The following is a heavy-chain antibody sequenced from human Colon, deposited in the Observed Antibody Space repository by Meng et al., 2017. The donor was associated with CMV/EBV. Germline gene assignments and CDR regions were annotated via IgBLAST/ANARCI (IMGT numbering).Heavy chain of an antibody. CDR1: GYTFTGYY. Sequence: QVQLVQSGAEVKKPGAAVKVACKASGYTFTGYYMHWVRQAPGQGLEWMGWINPNSGGTNYAQKFQGRVTMTRDTSISTAYMELSRLRSDDTAVYYCATVSSGYYLYFQHWGQGTLVTVSS. CDR2: INPNSGGT. D-gene: IGHD3-22*01. V-gene: IGHV1-2*02. J-gene: IGHJ1*01. CDR3: ATVSSGYYLYFQH.